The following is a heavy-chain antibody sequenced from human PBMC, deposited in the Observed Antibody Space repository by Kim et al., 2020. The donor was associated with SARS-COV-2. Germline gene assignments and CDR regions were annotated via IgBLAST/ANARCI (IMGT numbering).Heavy chain of an antibody. Sequence: ASVKVSCKASGYTFTSYAMHWVRQAPGQRLEWMGWINPSNGDTKYSQKFQGRVTITRDTSASTAYMELSSLRSEDTAVYYCARDVTELYCSSTSCVGWRELDPWGQGTLVTVSS. J-gene: IGHJ5*02. CDR2: INPSNGDT. D-gene: IGHD2-2*01. CDR3: ARDVTELYCSSTSCVGWRELDP. V-gene: IGHV1-3*01. CDR1: GYTFTSYA.